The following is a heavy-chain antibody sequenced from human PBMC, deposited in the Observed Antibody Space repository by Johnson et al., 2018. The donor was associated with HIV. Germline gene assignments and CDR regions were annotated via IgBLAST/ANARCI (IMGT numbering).Heavy chain of an antibody. CDR3: ATELLRTEHDAFDI. V-gene: IGHV3-66*02. Sequence: VQLVESGGGLVRPGGSLRLSCAASGFSFRSYWMTWVRQAPGKGLEWVSVIYSGGSTYYADSVKGRFTISRDNSKNTLYLQMNSLRAEDTAVYYCATELLRTEHDAFDIWGQGTMVTVSS. CDR2: IYSGGST. J-gene: IGHJ3*02. CDR1: GFSFRSYW. D-gene: IGHD3-10*01.